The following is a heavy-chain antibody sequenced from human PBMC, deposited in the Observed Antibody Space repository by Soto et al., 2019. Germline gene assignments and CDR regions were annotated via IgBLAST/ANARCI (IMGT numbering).Heavy chain of an antibody. V-gene: IGHV4-34*01. J-gene: IGHJ6*02. D-gene: IGHD6-19*01. CDR2: INHTGST. Sequence: SETLSLTWAVDGGTFSGNDWRGMRKTPGKGLEWIGEINHTGSTNYTPSLKSRVTISVDTSKNQFSLKLSSVTAADTAVYYCARGRKSYSSGSYKDYYYGMDVWGQGTTVT. CDR1: GGTFSGND. CDR3: ARGRKSYSSGSYKDYYYGMDV.